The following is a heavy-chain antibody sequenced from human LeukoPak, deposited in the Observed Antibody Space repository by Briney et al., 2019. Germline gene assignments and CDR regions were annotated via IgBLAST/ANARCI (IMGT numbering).Heavy chain of an antibody. D-gene: IGHD6-19*01. J-gene: IGHJ4*02. Sequence: PSETLSLTCTVSRGSISNYYWSWIRQPPGKGLEWIGFIFYIGGTNYNPSLKSRVAMSVDTSKNQFSLKLSSVTAADTAVYYCARVGYTSGWYRNWGQGTLVTVSS. CDR1: RGSISNYY. CDR2: IFYIGGT. V-gene: IGHV4-59*01. CDR3: ARVGYTSGWYRN.